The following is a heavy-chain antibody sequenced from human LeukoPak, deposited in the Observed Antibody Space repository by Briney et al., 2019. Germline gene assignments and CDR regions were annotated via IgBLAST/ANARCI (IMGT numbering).Heavy chain of an antibody. Sequence: ESLQISCKGSGYSFSSYWIGWVRQMPGKGLEWMGIIYPVHSHPTYSPSFQGQVTISPDTSIRTAYLQWSSLKASDTAMYYCARHPYYDSSGSNTFDYWGQGTLVTVSS. CDR2: IYPVHSHP. J-gene: IGHJ4*02. CDR3: ARHPYYDSSGSNTFDY. V-gene: IGHV5-51*01. D-gene: IGHD3-22*01. CDR1: GYSFSSYW.